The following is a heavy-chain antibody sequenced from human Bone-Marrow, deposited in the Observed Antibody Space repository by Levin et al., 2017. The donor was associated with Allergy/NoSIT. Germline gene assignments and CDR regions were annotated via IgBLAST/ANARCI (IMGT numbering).Heavy chain of an antibody. V-gene: IGHV3-23*01. CDR1: GFTFSSYA. CDR3: AKGGEVYYDSSGYFLDY. J-gene: IGHJ4*02. D-gene: IGHD3-22*01. Sequence: GGSLRLSCAASGFTFSSYAMSWVRQAPGKGLEWVSAISGSGGSTYYADSVKGRFTISRDNSKNTLYLQMNSLRAEDTAVYYCAKGGEVYYDSSGYFLDYWGQGTLVTVSS. CDR2: ISGSGGST.